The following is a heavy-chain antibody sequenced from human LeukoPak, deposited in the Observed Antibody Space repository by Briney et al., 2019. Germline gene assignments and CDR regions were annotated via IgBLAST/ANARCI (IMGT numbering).Heavy chain of an antibody. Sequence: GASVKVSCKASGYTFTSYYMHWVRQAPGQGLEWMGIINPSGGSTSYAQKFQGRVTMTRDMSTSTVYMELSSLRSEDTAVYYCASGGYSYGRFDYWGQGTLVTVSS. CDR2: INPSGGST. V-gene: IGHV1-46*01. J-gene: IGHJ4*02. D-gene: IGHD5-18*01. CDR1: GYTFTSYY. CDR3: ASGGYSYGRFDY.